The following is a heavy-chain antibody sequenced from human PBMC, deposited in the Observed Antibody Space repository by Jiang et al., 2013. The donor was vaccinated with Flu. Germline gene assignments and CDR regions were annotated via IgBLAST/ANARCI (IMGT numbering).Heavy chain of an antibody. Sequence: GQGLEWMGWISAYNGNTNYAQKLQGRVTMTTDTSTSTAYMELRSLRSDDTAVYYCARLYYYDSSDSGAFDIWGQGTMVTVSS. V-gene: IGHV1-18*01. D-gene: IGHD3-22*01. CDR3: ARLYYYDSSDSGAFDI. J-gene: IGHJ3*02. CDR2: ISAYNGNT.